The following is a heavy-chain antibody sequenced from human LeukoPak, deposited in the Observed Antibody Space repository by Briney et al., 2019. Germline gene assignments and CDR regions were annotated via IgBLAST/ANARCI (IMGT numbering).Heavy chain of an antibody. Sequence: ASVKVSCKGSGYTFIDYYLHWVRQAPGQGLEWMAWINPKSGDTNYLQNFQGRVTLTRDTSISTAYMELSRLTSDDTAVYYCASGGDPGYWGQGTLDTVSS. D-gene: IGHD2-21*02. CDR3: ASGGDPGY. CDR1: GYTFIDYY. CDR2: INPKSGDT. J-gene: IGHJ4*02. V-gene: IGHV1-2*02.